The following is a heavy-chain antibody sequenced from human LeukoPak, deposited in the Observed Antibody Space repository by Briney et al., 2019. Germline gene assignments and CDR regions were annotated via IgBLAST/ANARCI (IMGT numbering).Heavy chain of an antibody. D-gene: IGHD3-3*01. CDR1: GGTFSSYA. Sequence: ASVKVSCKASGGTFSSYAISWVRQAPGQGLEWMGGIIPIFGTANYAQKFQGRVTITTDESTSPAYMELSSLRSEDTAVYYCVVDFWSGYPSSFDYWGQGTLVTVSS. V-gene: IGHV1-69*05. J-gene: IGHJ4*02. CDR3: VVDFWSGYPSSFDY. CDR2: IIPIFGTA.